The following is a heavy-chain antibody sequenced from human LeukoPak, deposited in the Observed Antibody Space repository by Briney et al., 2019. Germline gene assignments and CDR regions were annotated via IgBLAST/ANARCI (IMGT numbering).Heavy chain of an antibody. Sequence: PSETLSLTCTVSGGSISSYYWSWIRQPPGKGLEWIGYIYYSGSTNYNPSLKSRVTISVDTSKNQFSLKLSSVTAADTAVYYCARHQGNDYGDYEFDWYFDLWGRGTLVTVSS. CDR1: GGSISSYY. J-gene: IGHJ2*01. CDR3: ARHQGNDYGDYEFDWYFDL. CDR2: IYYSGST. V-gene: IGHV4-59*08. D-gene: IGHD4-17*01.